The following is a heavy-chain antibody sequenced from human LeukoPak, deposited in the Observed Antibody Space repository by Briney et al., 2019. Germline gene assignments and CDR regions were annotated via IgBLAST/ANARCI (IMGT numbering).Heavy chain of an antibody. Sequence: GGSLRLSCAASGFTFSSYGMHWVRQAPGKGLEWVAFIRYDGSNKYYADSVKGRFTISRDNSKNTLYLQMNSLRAEDTAVYYCAKPMIVVVYYFDYWGQGTLVTVSS. CDR3: AKPMIVVVYYFDY. CDR2: IRYDGSNK. D-gene: IGHD3-22*01. CDR1: GFTFSSYG. J-gene: IGHJ4*02. V-gene: IGHV3-30*02.